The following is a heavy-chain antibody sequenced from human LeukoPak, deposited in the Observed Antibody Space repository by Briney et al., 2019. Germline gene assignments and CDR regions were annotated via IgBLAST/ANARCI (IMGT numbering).Heavy chain of an antibody. D-gene: IGHD3-10*01. Sequence: ASVKVSCKASGYTFTSYYMHWVRQAPGQGLEWMGVIIPVFGTENYSQNFQGRVTITTDESTSTAYLELRSLRSDDTAVYYCARHSPRLWFGEPYYFDYWGQGTLVTVSS. CDR1: GYTFTSYY. V-gene: IGHV1-69*05. CDR3: ARHSPRLWFGEPYYFDY. CDR2: IIPVFGTE. J-gene: IGHJ4*02.